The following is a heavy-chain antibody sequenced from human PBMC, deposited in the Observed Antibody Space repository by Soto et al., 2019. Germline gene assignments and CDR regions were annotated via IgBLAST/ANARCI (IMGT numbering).Heavy chain of an antibody. J-gene: IGHJ4*02. CDR1: GFTFSSYS. CDR2: ISSSSSYI. Sequence: GGSLRLSCAASGFTFSSYSMNWVRQAPGKGLEWVSSISSSSSYIYYADSVKGRFTISRDNAKNSLYLQMNSLRAEDTAVYYCATSLWGAAAGTSTFAYWGQGTLVTVSS. V-gene: IGHV3-21*01. D-gene: IGHD6-13*01. CDR3: ATSLWGAAAGTSTFAY.